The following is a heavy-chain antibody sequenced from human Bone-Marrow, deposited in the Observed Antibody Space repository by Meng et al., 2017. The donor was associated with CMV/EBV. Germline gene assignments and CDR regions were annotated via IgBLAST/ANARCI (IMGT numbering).Heavy chain of an antibody. D-gene: IGHD4-17*01. CDR3: AKDHSFYGDYVPPQN. CDR1: GFTFSSYW. V-gene: IGHV3-23*01. Sequence: GESLKISCAASGFTFSSYWMSWVRQAPGKGLEWVSAISGSGGSTYYADSVKGRFTISRDNSKNTLYLQMNSLRAEDTAVYYCAKDHSFYGDYVPPQNWGQGTLVTVSS. J-gene: IGHJ4*02. CDR2: ISGSGGST.